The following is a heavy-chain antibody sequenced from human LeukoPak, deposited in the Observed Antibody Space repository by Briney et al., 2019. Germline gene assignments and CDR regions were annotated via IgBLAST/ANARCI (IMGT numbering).Heavy chain of an antibody. V-gene: IGHV4-59*08. J-gene: IGHJ3*02. CDR2: IYYSGST. CDR3: ARHFERRYAFDI. Sequence: SETLSLTCTVSGGSISSYYWSWIRQPPGKGLEWIGYIYYSGSTNYNPSLKSRVTISVDTSKNQFSLKLSSVTAADTAVYYCARHFERRYAFDIWGQGTMVTVSS. D-gene: IGHD3-9*01. CDR1: GGSISSYY.